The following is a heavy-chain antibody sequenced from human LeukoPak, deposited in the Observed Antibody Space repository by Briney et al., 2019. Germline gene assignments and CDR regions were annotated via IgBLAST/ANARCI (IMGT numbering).Heavy chain of an antibody. V-gene: IGHV3-74*01. D-gene: IGHD6-13*01. J-gene: IGHJ4*02. Sequence: PGRSLRLSCAASGFTFSSYWMHWVRQAPGKGPVWVSRINSVGSRTSYADSVKGRFSISRDNAKDTLFLQMNSLRAEDTAVYYCARASMRMTTAGLVDYWGQGTLVTVSS. CDR2: INSVGSRT. CDR1: GFTFSSYW. CDR3: ARASMRMTTAGLVDY.